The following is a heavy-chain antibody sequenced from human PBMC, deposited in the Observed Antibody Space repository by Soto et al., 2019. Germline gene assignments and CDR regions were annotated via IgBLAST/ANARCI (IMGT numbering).Heavy chain of an antibody. CDR3: ARVRVGSLSFDY. D-gene: IGHD2-2*01. CDR1: GGTFSSYA. Sequence: SVKVSCKASGGTFSSYAISWVRQAPGQGLEWMGGIIPIFGTANYARKFQGRVTITADKSTSTVYMELSSLRSEDTAVYYCARVRVGSLSFDYWGQGTLVTVSS. J-gene: IGHJ4*02. CDR2: IIPIFGTA. V-gene: IGHV1-69*06.